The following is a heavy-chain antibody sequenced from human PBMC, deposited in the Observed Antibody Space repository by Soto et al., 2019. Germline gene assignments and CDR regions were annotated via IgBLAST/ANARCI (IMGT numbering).Heavy chain of an antibody. CDR2: ISGSGGST. J-gene: IGHJ6*02. V-gene: IGHV3-23*01. CDR3: VKILAGYLGGMDV. CDR1: GFTFSSYA. D-gene: IGHD3-9*01. Sequence: EVQLLESGGGLVQPGGSLRLSCAASGFTFSSYAMSWVRQAPGKGLEWVSAISGSGGSTYYADSVKGRFTISRDNSKNPLDLQMNSLRAEDTAVYYCVKILAGYLGGMDVWGQGTTVTVSS.